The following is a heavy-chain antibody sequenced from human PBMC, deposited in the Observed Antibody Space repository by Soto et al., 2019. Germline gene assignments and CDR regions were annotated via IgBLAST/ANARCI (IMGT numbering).Heavy chain of an antibody. CDR2: ISDSGGTT. CDR1: GFTFSSFG. J-gene: IGHJ4*02. CDR3: AKAARTTTLYNFDF. D-gene: IGHD1-1*01. V-gene: IGHV3-23*01. Sequence: EVQLLESGGGLVQPGGSLRLSCAASGFTFSSFGMNWVRQAPGMGLEWVSVISDSGGTTYHADSVKGRFTISRDNSKNTLYLQMHSRRAEDTAVYYCAKAARTTTLYNFDFWGQGTLVTVSS.